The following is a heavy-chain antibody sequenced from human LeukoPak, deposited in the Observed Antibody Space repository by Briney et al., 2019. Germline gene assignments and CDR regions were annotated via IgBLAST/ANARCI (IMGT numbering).Heavy chain of an antibody. V-gene: IGHV4-59*01. CDR3: TRGSIAYYYMDV. CDR1: GGSFSGYY. Sequence: KPSETLSLTCAVYGGSFSGYYWSWIRQPPGKGLEWIGYIYYSGSTNYNPSLKSRVTISVDTSKNQFSLKLSSVTAADTAVYYCTRGSIAYYYMDVWGKGTTVTISS. J-gene: IGHJ6*03. D-gene: IGHD3-22*01. CDR2: IYYSGST.